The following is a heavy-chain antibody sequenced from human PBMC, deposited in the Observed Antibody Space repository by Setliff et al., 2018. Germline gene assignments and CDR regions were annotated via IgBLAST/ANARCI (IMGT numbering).Heavy chain of an antibody. Sequence: ASVKVSCKASGGTFSSYGISWVRQAPGQGLEWLGGTIPNFGTTNYAQEFQGRVTIITDESTSTAYMELSSLRFEDTAVYYCARGDFYYYFYMDVWGKGTTVTVSS. CDR3: ARGDFYYYFYMDV. CDR2: TIPNFGTT. V-gene: IGHV1-69*05. CDR1: GGTFSSYG. J-gene: IGHJ6*03.